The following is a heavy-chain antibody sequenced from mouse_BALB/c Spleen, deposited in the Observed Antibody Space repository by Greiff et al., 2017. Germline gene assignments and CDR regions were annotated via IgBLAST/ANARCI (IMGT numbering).Heavy chain of an antibody. V-gene: IGHV14-3*02. D-gene: IGHD2-2*01. J-gene: IGHJ2*01. CDR3: ARMNGYTDY. CDR1: GFNIKDTY. CDR2: IDPANGNT. Sequence: VHVKQSGAELVKPGASVKLSCTASGFNIKDTYMHWVKQRPEQGLEWIGRIDPANGNTKYDPKFQGKATITADTSSNTAYLQLSSLTSEDTAVYYCARMNGYTDYWGQGTTLTVSS.